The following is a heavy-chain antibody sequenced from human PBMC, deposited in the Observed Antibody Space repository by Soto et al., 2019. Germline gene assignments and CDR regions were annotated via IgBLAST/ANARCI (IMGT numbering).Heavy chain of an antibody. D-gene: IGHD3-22*01. CDR2: INHSGST. CDR1: DGSMNSDSSY. CDR3: ARLGGYVSVGYYYLWDS. Sequence: SETLSLTCRVSDGSMNSDSSYWGWIRQPPGKGLEWIGVINHSGSTYHNLSLKGRVTMSVDASRNQFSLKLTAMTAADTAVYYCARLGGYVSVGYYYLWDSWGQGTLVTVSS. J-gene: IGHJ4*02. V-gene: IGHV4-39*01.